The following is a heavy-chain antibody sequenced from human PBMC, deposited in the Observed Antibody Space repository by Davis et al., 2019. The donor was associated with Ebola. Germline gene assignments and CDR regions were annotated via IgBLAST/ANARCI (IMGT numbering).Heavy chain of an antibody. V-gene: IGHV3-48*04. D-gene: IGHD6-19*01. J-gene: IGHJ2*01. CDR2: ISSSGSTI. Sequence: AGSLSLSCAASGLTFSSYSMNWVRQAPGKGLEWVSYISSSGSTIYYADSVKGRFTISRDNANNSLYLQMNSLRAEDTAVYYCARSSGWYNWYFDLWGRGTLVTVSS. CDR3: ARSSGWYNWYFDL. CDR1: GLTFSSYS.